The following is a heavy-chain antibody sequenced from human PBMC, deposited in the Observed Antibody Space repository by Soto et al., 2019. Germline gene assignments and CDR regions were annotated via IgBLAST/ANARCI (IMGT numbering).Heavy chain of an antibody. Sequence: QVQLVQSGAEMKKPGSSVKVSCKTSGGAFSNLAVSWVRQAPGQGLEWVGGITPILGTPSYAQKFQGRVTITADVSTTSAYMEITSLTSEDTALYYCVRGGSGSRGDYWGQGTLVTVSS. V-gene: IGHV1-69*01. CDR2: ITPILGTP. CDR3: VRGGSGSRGDY. CDR1: GGAFSNLA. D-gene: IGHD3-10*01. J-gene: IGHJ4*02.